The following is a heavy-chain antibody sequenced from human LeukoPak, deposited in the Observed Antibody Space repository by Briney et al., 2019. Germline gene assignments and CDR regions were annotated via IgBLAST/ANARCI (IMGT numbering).Heavy chain of an antibody. V-gene: IGHV4-39*01. Sequence: SETLSLTCTVSGGSMSSSTYSWGWLRQPPGKGLEWIGTIYYSGSTYYNRSLKSRVTVSVDTSKNQFSLKLSSVTAADTAVYYCARRGYSSGYSIAAFDIWGQGTMVSVSS. D-gene: IGHD3-22*01. CDR1: GGSMSSSTYS. CDR3: ARRGYSSGYSIAAFDI. CDR2: IYYSGST. J-gene: IGHJ3*02.